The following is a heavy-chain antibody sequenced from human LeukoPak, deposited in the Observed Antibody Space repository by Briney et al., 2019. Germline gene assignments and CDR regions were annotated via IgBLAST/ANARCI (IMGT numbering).Heavy chain of an antibody. CDR3: ARDVALWFGELSYYFDY. CDR2: ISYDGSNK. Sequence: PGRSLRLSCAASGFTFSSYAMHWVHQAPGKGLEWVAVISYDGSNKYYADSVKGRFTISRDNSKNTLYLQMNSLRAEDTAVYYCARDVALWFGELSYYFDYWGQGTLVTVSS. J-gene: IGHJ4*02. D-gene: IGHD3-10*01. V-gene: IGHV3-30*04. CDR1: GFTFSSYA.